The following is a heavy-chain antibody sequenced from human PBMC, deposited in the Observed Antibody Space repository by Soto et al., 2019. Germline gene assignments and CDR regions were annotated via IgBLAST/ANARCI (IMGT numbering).Heavy chain of an antibody. J-gene: IGHJ6*03. Sequence: PSETLSLTCAVYGGSFSGYYWSWIRQPPGKGLEWIGEINHSGSTNYNPSLKSRVTISVDTSKNQFSLKLSSVTAADTAVYYCARRKDSGALFYYYSYMAVGGKGTTVTVSS. V-gene: IGHV4-34*01. D-gene: IGHD6-25*01. CDR1: GGSFSGYY. CDR2: INHSGST. CDR3: ARRKDSGALFYYYSYMAV.